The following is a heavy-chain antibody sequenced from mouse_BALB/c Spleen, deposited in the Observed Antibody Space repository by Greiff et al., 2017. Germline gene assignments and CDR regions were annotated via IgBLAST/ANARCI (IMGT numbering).Heavy chain of an antibody. CDR1: GYSITSGYY. CDR3: ARMMYYFDY. V-gene: IGHV3-6*02. CDR2: ISYDGSN. D-gene: IGHD2-3*01. J-gene: IGHJ2*01. Sequence: VQLKESGPGLVKPSQSLSLTCSVTGYSITSGYYWNWIRQFPGNKLEWMGYISYDGSNNYNPSLKNRISITRDTSKNQFFLKLNSVTTEDTATYYCARMMYYFDYWGQGTTLTVSS.